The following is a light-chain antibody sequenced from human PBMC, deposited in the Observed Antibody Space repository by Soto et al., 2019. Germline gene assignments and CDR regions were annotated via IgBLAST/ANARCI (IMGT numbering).Light chain of an antibody. V-gene: IGKV3-20*01. J-gene: IGKJ1*01. CDR2: AAS. Sequence: EIVLTQSPGTLSLSPGERATLSCRASQTVSSSFLAWYQQTPGQTPSLLIYAASSRATGIPDRFSGSGSGTDFTLTISRLEPEDFAVYYCQQYGNSPQTFGQGTKVEIK. CDR3: QQYGNSPQT. CDR1: QTVSSSF.